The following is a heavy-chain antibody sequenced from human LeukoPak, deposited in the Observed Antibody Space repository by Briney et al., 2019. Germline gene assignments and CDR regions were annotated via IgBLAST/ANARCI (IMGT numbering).Heavy chain of an antibody. Sequence: PGESLKISCKCSGYSFTSYWIGWVRQMPGKGLEWMGIIYPGDSDTKYSTSFQGQVAISADKSISTAYLQWNSLKASDTAMYYCARGGRYNYGSSEYWGQGTLVTVSS. J-gene: IGHJ4*02. CDR3: ARGGRYNYGSSEY. CDR1: GYSFTSYW. V-gene: IGHV5-51*01. CDR2: IYPGDSDT. D-gene: IGHD5-18*01.